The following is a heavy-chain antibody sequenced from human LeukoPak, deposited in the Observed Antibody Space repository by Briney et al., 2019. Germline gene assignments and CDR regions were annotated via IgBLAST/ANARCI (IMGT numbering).Heavy chain of an antibody. CDR2: ISGSGGST. CDR1: GFTFSSHA. D-gene: IGHD3-10*01. V-gene: IGHV3-23*01. CDR3: AKAEFGELYPYYFDY. J-gene: IGHJ4*02. Sequence: GGSLRLSCAASGFTFSSHAMSWVRQAPGKGLEWVSAISGSGGSTYYVDSVKGRFTISRDNSKNTLYLQMNSLRAEDTAVYYCAKAEFGELYPYYFDYWGQGTLVTVSS.